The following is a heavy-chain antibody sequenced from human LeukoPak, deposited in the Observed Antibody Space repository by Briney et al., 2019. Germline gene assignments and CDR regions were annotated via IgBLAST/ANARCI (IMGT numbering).Heavy chain of an antibody. CDR3: ARDTKSYYDILTGTFDS. CDR1: GFTFSSYA. Sequence: KAGGSLRLSCAASGFTFSSYAMNWVRQAPGKGLEWVSIISSSTSYIYYADSVKGRFTISRDNAKNSLYLQMDSLRAEDTAVYYCARDTKSYYDILTGTFDSWGQGTLVTVSS. V-gene: IGHV3-21*01. J-gene: IGHJ4*02. CDR2: ISSSTSYI. D-gene: IGHD3-9*01.